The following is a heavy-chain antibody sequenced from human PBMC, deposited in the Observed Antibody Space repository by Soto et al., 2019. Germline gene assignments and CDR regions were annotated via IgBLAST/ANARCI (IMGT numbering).Heavy chain of an antibody. CDR2: IIPIFGTA. CDR1: GGTFSSYA. CDR3: ARAGSERLRLPAYLDY. Sequence: SVKVSCKASGGTFSSYAISWVRQAPGQGLEWMGGIIPIFGTANYAQKFQGRVTITADESTSTAYMELSSLRSEDTAVYYCARAGSERLRLPAYLDYWGQGTLVTVSS. V-gene: IGHV1-69*13. D-gene: IGHD5-12*01. J-gene: IGHJ4*02.